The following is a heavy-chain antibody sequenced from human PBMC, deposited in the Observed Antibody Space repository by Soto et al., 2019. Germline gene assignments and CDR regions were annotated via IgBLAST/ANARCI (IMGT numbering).Heavy chain of an antibody. CDR1: GYTFTSYG. Sequence: QVHLVQSGAEVKKPGASLKVSCKTSGYTFTSYGIVWVRQAPGQGLEWMGWISTDNIDTKYAQKFKGRVTMSTDTSTTTAYMELTSLTSDDTAMYYCARAGFAYGYLDFWGQGTLATVSS. J-gene: IGHJ4*02. CDR2: ISTDNIDT. V-gene: IGHV1-18*01. D-gene: IGHD5-18*01. CDR3: ARAGFAYGYLDF.